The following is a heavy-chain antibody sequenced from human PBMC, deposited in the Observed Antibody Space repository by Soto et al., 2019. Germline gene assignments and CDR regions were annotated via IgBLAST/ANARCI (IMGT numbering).Heavy chain of an antibody. Sequence: QVQLVQSGAEVKKPGASVKVSCKASGYTFTSYAMHWVRQAPGQRLEWMGWINAGNGNTKYSQKFQGRVTITRDTSASRAYMERSSLRSEDTAVYYCAGSPRSGSPTAMVLDGMDVWGQGTTVTVSS. CDR1: GYTFTSYA. D-gene: IGHD5-18*01. V-gene: IGHV1-3*01. CDR3: AGSPRSGSPTAMVLDGMDV. CDR2: INAGNGNT. J-gene: IGHJ6*02.